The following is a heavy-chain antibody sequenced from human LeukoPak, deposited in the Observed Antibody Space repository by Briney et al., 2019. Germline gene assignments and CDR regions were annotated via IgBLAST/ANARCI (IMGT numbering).Heavy chain of an antibody. J-gene: IGHJ5*02. Sequence: GASVKVSCKASGYTFTSYDINWVRQATGQGLEWMGWVNPNSGNTGYAQKFQGRVAMTRNTSISTAYMELSSLKSEDTAVYYCMAKTYYDFWSGSYNWFDPWGQGTLVTVSS. D-gene: IGHD3-3*01. CDR2: VNPNSGNT. V-gene: IGHV1-8*01. CDR3: MAKTYYDFWSGSYNWFDP. CDR1: GYTFTSYD.